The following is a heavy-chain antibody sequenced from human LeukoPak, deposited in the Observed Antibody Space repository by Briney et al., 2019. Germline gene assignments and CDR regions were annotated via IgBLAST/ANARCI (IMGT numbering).Heavy chain of an antibody. CDR2: FDPEDGET. CDR3: AKRIQLWLYFDY. V-gene: IGHV1-24*01. D-gene: IGHD5-18*01. CDR1: GYTLTELS. J-gene: IGHJ4*02. Sequence: ASVKVSCKVSGYTLTELSMHWVRQAPGKGLEWMGGFDPEDGETIYAQKFQGRVTMTEDTSTDTAYMELSSLRAEDTAVYYCAKRIQLWLYFDYWGQGILVTVSS.